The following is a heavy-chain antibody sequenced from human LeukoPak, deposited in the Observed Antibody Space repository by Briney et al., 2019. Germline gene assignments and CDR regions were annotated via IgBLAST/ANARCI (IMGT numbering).Heavy chain of an antibody. CDR2: ISYDGSNK. Sequence: PGGSLRLSCAASGFTFSSYGMHWVRQAPGKGLEWVAVISYDGSNKYYADSVKGRFTISRDNSKNTLYLQMNSLRAEDTAVYYCAKALDLGYCSSTSCYTGDYWGQGTLVTVSS. V-gene: IGHV3-30*18. CDR3: AKALDLGYCSSTSCYTGDY. D-gene: IGHD2-2*02. J-gene: IGHJ4*02. CDR1: GFTFSSYG.